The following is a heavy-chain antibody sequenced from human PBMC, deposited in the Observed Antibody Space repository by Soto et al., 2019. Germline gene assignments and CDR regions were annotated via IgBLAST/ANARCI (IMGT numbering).Heavy chain of an antibody. CDR2: INPYNSNT. CDR1: GYTFTSYT. J-gene: IGHJ3*02. V-gene: IGHV1-18*01. CDR3: ARDSCSSTSCYEPTPVDAFDI. D-gene: IGHD2-2*01. Sequence: ASVKVSCKASGYTFTSYTITWVRQAPGQGLEWMGWINPYNSNTNYAQKFQDRVTMTTDTSTSTAYMELRSLRSDDTAVYYCARDSCSSTSCYEPTPVDAFDIWGQGTMVTVSS.